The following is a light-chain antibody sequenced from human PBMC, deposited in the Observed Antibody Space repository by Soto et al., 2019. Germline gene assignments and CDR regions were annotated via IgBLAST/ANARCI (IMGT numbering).Light chain of an antibody. CDR3: QQSYNTPLT. CDR2: SAS. J-gene: IGKJ4*01. V-gene: IGKV1-39*01. Sequence: DIQMTQSPSSLSASVGDRVTLSCRASQSIRTYLNWYQQKKGKAPNLLIYSASTLQTGVPSRFSGSGSGTDFNLTISNLQPEDFATYHCQQSYNTPLTFGGGTKVEIK. CDR1: QSIRTY.